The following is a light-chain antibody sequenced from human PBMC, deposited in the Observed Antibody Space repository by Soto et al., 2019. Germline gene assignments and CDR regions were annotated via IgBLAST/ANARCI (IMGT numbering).Light chain of an antibody. V-gene: IGKV1-5*01. Sequence: DIQMTQSPSTLSASIGDRVTITCRASQSISNWLAWYQQRPGKAPKVLIYDASSLESGVPSRFSGSGSGTEFPLTISCLQPDDFATYYCQQYNTYPFTFGPGTKVDFK. CDR1: QSISNW. CDR3: QQYNTYPFT. CDR2: DAS. J-gene: IGKJ3*01.